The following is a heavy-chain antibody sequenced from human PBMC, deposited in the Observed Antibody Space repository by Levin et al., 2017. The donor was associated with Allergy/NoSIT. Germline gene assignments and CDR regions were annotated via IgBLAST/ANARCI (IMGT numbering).Heavy chain of an antibody. CDR1: GYTFTGYY. CDR3: ARDWTPSGSYGVKGY. V-gene: IGHV1-2*02. Sequence: ASVKVSCKASGYTFTGYYMHWVRQAPGQGLEWMGWINPNSGGTNYAQKFQGRVTMTRDTSISTAYMELSRLRSDDTAVYYCARDWTPSGSYGVKGYWGQGTLVTVSS. CDR2: INPNSGGT. J-gene: IGHJ4*02. D-gene: IGHD1-26*01.